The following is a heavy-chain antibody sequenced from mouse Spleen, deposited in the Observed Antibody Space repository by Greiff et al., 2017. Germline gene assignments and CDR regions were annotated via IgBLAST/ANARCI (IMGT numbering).Heavy chain of an antibody. CDR1: GFTFSSYA. J-gene: IGHJ4*01. V-gene: IGHV5-6-2*01. Sequence: EVKLMESGGGLVKPGGSLKLSCAASGFTFSSYAMSWVRQTPEKRLEWVAAINSNGGSTYYPDTVKDRFTISRDNAKNTLYLQMSSLRSEDTALYYCARPDGDYIYAMDYWGQGTSVTVSS. CDR2: INSNGGST. D-gene: IGHD2-13*01. CDR3: ARPDGDYIYAMDY.